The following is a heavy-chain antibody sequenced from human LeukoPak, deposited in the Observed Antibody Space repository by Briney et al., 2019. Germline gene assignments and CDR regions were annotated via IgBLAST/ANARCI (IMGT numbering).Heavy chain of an antibody. CDR2: IYYSGST. V-gene: IGHV4-61*01. J-gene: IGHJ4*02. D-gene: IGHD3-22*01. Sequence: SETLSLTCTVSGGSISSSSYYWSWIRPPPGKGLEWLGYIYYSGSTNYNPSLKSRVTISVDTSKNQFSLKLSSVTAADTAGYYCARTYYYDSSGYRPGFDYWGQGTLVTVSS. CDR1: GGSISSSSYY. CDR3: ARTYYYDSSGYRPGFDY.